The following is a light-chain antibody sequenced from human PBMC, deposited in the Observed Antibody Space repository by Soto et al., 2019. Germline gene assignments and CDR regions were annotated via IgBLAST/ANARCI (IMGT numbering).Light chain of an antibody. CDR3: AAWDDSLNGVV. V-gene: IGLV1-44*01. Sequence: QSVLTQPLSASGTPGQRVTISCSGSSSNIGGNTVHWYQHLPGMAPKLLVYNNYQRPSGVPDRFSGSKSGTSASLAISGRQSAEEADYYCAAWDDSLNGVVFGGGTKLTVL. CDR2: NNY. CDR1: SSNIGGNT. J-gene: IGLJ2*01.